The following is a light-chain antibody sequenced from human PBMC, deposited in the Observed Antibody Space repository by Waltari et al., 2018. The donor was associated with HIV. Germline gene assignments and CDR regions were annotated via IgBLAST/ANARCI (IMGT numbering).Light chain of an antibody. V-gene: IGLV6-57*04. Sequence: NFMLTQPHSVSESPGQTVTISCTRSSGSIASNYVQWYQQRPGIAPTTVIYEDNQIPSGVPDRFSGSIDSSSNSASLTISGLKTEDEADDYWQSYDSSNHVVFGGGTKLTVL. CDR1: SGSIASNY. J-gene: IGLJ2*01. CDR3: QSYDSSNHVV. CDR2: EDN.